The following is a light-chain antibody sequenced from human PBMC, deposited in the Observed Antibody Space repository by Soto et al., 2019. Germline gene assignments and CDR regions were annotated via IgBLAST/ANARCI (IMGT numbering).Light chain of an antibody. V-gene: IGLV2-14*01. CDR1: SSDVGGYNY. J-gene: IGLJ2*01. CDR3: SSYTSSNTVI. Sequence: QSALTQPASVSGSPGQSITISCTGNSSDVGGYNYVSWHQQHPGKAPKLMIYEVTNRPSGVSTRFSGSKSGNTASLTISGLQAEDEADYYCSSYTSSNTVIFGGGTKLTVL. CDR2: EVT.